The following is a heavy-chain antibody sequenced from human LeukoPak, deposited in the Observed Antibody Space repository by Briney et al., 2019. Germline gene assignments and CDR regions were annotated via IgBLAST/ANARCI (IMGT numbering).Heavy chain of an antibody. J-gene: IGHJ4*02. Sequence: GGSLRLSCAASGFAFSSYDMSWVRQAPGKGLEWVSSLTTDGGSTEYADSVKGRFTISRDNAKNSLYLQMNSLRAEDTAVYYCARDTAPEHLFDYWGQGTLVTVSS. V-gene: IGHV3-23*01. CDR2: LTTDGGST. CDR3: ARDTAPEHLFDY. CDR1: GFAFSSYD.